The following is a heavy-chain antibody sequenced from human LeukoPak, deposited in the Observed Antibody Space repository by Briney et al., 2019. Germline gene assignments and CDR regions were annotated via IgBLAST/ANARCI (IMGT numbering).Heavy chain of an antibody. Sequence: ASVKVPCKASGYNFINYALHWVRQAPGQGLEWMGWINTNTGNPTYAQGFTGRFVFSLDTSVSTAYLQISSLKAEDTAVYYCARDSSGSYHETFDYWGQGTLVTVSS. CDR2: INTNTGNP. D-gene: IGHD1-26*01. CDR3: ARDSSGSYHETFDY. CDR1: GYNFINYA. V-gene: IGHV7-4-1*02. J-gene: IGHJ4*02.